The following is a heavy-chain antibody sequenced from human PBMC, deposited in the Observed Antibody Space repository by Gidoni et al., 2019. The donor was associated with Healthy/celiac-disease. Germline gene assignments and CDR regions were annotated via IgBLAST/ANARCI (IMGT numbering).Heavy chain of an antibody. D-gene: IGHD3-3*01. CDR1: GHTFSSSY. V-gene: IGHV1-46*01. CDR3: ASSGARITIFGVVIIPRGDYYYYGMDV. CDR2: INPSGGST. Sequence: QVQLVQSGAEVTKPGASVKVSCKASGHTFSSSYMHWVRQAPGQGLEWMGIINPSGGSTSYAQTCQGRVTMTRDTSTSTVYMELSSLRSEDTAVYYCASSGARITIFGVVIIPRGDYYYYGMDVWGQGTTVTVSS. J-gene: IGHJ6*02.